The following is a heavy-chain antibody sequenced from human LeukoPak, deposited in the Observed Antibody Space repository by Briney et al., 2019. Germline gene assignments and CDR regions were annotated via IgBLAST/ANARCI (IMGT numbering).Heavy chain of an antibody. V-gene: IGHV4-59*01. CDR3: ARAGARYDSSGYYYRAGYFDY. Sequence: PSETLSLTCTVSGGSISSYYWSWIRQPPGKGLEWIGYIYYSGSTNYNPSLKSRVTISVDTSKNQFSLKLSSVTAADTAVYYCARAGARYDSSGYYYRAGYFDYWGQGTLVTVSS. CDR1: GGSISSYY. D-gene: IGHD3-22*01. CDR2: IYYSGST. J-gene: IGHJ4*02.